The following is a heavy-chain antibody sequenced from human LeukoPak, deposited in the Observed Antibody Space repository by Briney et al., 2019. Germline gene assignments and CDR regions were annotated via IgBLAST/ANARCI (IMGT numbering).Heavy chain of an antibody. J-gene: IGHJ4*02. V-gene: IGHV4-39*07. D-gene: IGHD3-9*01. Sequence: SETLSLTCTVSGGSISSSSYYWGWIRQPPGKGLEWIGSIYHSGSTYYNPSLKSRVTISVDTSKNQFSLKLSSVTAADTAVYYCARDTNYNKGFDYWGQGTLVTVSS. CDR2: IYHSGST. CDR1: GGSISSSSYY. CDR3: ARDTNYNKGFDY.